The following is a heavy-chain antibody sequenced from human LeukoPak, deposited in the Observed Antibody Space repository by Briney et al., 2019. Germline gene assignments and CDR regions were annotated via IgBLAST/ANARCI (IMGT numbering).Heavy chain of an antibody. D-gene: IGHD3-3*01. J-gene: IGHJ1*01. CDR3: AKDVPNYDFWSGYGPPFQH. CDR2: ISGSGGST. V-gene: IGHV3-23*01. Sequence: GGSLRLSCAASGFTFSSYAMSWVRQAPGKGLEWVSAISGSGGSTYYADSVKGRFAISRDNSKNTLYLQMNSLRAEDTAVYYCAKDVPNYDFWSGYGPPFQHWGQGTLVTVSS. CDR1: GFTFSSYA.